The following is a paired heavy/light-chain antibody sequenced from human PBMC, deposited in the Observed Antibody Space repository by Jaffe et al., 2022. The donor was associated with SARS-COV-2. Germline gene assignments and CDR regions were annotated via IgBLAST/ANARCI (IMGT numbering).Heavy chain of an antibody. D-gene: IGHD6-19*01. Sequence: EVQLVESGGGLVQPGGSLRLSCAASGFTFSSYSMNWVRQAPGKGLEWVSYISSSSSTIYYADSVKGRFTISRDNAKNSLYLQMNSLRDEDTAVYYCARDPFSYSSGWSDYYYGMDVWGQGTTVTVSS. V-gene: IGHV3-48*02. J-gene: IGHJ6*02. CDR3: ARDPFSYSSGWSDYYYGMDV. CDR2: ISSSSSTI. CDR1: GFTFSSYS.
Light chain of an antibody. CDR1: QSVSSY. CDR2: DAS. J-gene: IGKJ3*01. CDR3: QQRSNWPLST. Sequence: EIVLTQSPATLSLSPGERATLSCRASQSVSSYLAWYQQKPGQAPRLLIYDASNRATGIPARFSGSGSGTDFTLTISSLEPEDFAVYYCQQRSNWPLSTFGPGTKVDIK. V-gene: IGKV3-11*01.